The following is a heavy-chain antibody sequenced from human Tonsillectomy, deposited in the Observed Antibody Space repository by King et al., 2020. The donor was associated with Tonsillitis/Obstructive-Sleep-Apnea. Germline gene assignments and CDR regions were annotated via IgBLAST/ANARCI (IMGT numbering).Heavy chain of an antibody. CDR1: GFTFSSYA. D-gene: IGHD6-19*01. CDR2: ISGSGGST. J-gene: IGHJ3*02. CDR3: AKTGRGSYSSGGYRDKDDAVDI. Sequence: QLVQSGGGLVQPGGSLRLSCAASGFTFSSYAMSWVRQAPGKGLEWVSVISGSGGSTSTADSVKGRFSISRDTSKNTLYLQMNSLRAEDTAVYYCAKTGRGSYSSGGYRDKDDAVDIWGQGTMVTVSS. V-gene: IGHV3-23*04.